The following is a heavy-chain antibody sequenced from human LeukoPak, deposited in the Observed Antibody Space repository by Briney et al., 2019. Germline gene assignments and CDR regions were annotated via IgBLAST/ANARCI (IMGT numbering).Heavy chain of an antibody. Sequence: SETLSLTCTVSRGSISNAYWSWIRQPPGRGLEWIGHFHDSEGTNYNPSLKSRAAISVDTSKNQFSLMLTSVTAADTAVYYCARGDPSGRPGIGFDYWGQGTLVTVSS. CDR3: ARGDPSGRPGIGFDY. D-gene: IGHD1-26*01. CDR2: FHDSEGT. V-gene: IGHV4-59*01. J-gene: IGHJ4*02. CDR1: RGSISNAY.